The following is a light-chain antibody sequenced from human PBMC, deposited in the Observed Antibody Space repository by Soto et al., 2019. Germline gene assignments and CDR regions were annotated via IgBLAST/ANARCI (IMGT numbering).Light chain of an antibody. CDR2: DAS. V-gene: IGKV3-11*01. CDR1: QSVTTY. J-gene: IGKJ5*01. CDR3: QQRKSWPLT. Sequence: EIVLTQSPATLSLSPGERATLSCRASQSVTTYLAWYQQKPGQAPRLLIYDASNRATGIPARFSGSGSGTDYTLTISSLEPEDFAAYYCQQRKSWPLTFGQGTRLEIK.